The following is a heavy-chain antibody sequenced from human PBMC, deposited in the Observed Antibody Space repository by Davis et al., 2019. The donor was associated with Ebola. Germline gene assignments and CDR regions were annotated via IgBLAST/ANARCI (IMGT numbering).Heavy chain of an antibody. J-gene: IGHJ4*02. D-gene: IGHD3-10*01. CDR2: ISASGGAT. CDR1: GFLFSSYA. CDR3: AKDLTSYYVSGDFFDY. V-gene: IGHV3-23*01. Sequence: PGGSLRLSCAASGFLFSSYAMSWVRQAPGRGLEWVSSISASGGATFYADSVKGRIVMSRDNSNDTLYLRMNNLRAEDTAIYYCAKDLTSYYVSGDFFDYWGQGILVTVSS.